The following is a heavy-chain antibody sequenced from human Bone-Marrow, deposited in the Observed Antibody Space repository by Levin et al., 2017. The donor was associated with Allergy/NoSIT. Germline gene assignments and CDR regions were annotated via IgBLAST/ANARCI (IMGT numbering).Heavy chain of an antibody. V-gene: IGHV3-9*01. J-gene: IGHJ4*02. CDR1: GFTFDDYA. CDR3: GKDSGSSGWFIDF. CDR2: ISWNSGSI. Sequence: GGSLRLSCVGSGFTFDDYAMHWVRQAPGKGLEWVAGISWNSGSIDYADSVTGRFTISRDNAKNSVFLHMNTLGAEDAALYYCGKDSGSSGWFIDFWGQGSLVSVSS. D-gene: IGHD6-19*01.